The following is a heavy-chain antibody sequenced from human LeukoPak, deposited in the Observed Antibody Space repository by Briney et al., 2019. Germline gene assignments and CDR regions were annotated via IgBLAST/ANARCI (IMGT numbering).Heavy chain of an antibody. D-gene: IGHD5-18*01. CDR3: ATPGGRGYSYGYVY. CDR2: IYSGGST. CDR1: GFTVSSNY. Sequence: GGSLRLSCAASGFTVSSNYMSWVRKAPGKGMEWVSVIYSGGSTYYADSVKGRFTISRDNSKNTLYLQMNSLRAEDTAVYYCATPGGRGYSYGYVYWGQGTLVTVSS. J-gene: IGHJ4*02. V-gene: IGHV3-66*01.